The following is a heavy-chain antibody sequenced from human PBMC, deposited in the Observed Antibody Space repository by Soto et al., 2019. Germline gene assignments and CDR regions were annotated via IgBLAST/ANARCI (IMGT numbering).Heavy chain of an antibody. J-gene: IGHJ3*02. V-gene: IGHV1-18*01. Sequence: QVQFMQSGAEVKKPGASVQVSCKASGYTFTNYGITWVRQAPGQGLEWMGWINPSNGDTNYAQKFQGRVTMTTDISASAVYMEMTSLRSDESAMYFCARLLITAFGEDVLDIWGQGTMVTVSS. CDR2: INPSNGDT. CDR1: GYTFTNYG. D-gene: IGHD3-3*01. CDR3: ARLLITAFGEDVLDI.